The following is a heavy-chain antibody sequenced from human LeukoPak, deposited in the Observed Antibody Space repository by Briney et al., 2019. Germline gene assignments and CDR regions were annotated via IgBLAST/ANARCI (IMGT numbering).Heavy chain of an antibody. J-gene: IGHJ5*02. D-gene: IGHD6-13*01. V-gene: IGHV1-2*02. CDR2: INPNSGGT. CDR1: GYTFTGYY. Sequence: ASVKVSFKASGYTFTGYYMHWARQAPGQGLEWMGWINPNSGGTNYAQKFQGRVTITRDTSNSTAYMDLSRLRSDDPAVSYCSSAWAAAGTNNWFDPWGEGTLVTVSS. CDR3: SSAWAAAGTNNWFDP.